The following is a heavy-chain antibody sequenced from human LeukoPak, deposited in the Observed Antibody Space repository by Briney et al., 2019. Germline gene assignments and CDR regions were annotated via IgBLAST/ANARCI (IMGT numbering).Heavy chain of an antibody. CDR3: ARFSPRAMGNYLDF. J-gene: IGHJ4*02. Sequence: SQTLSLTCAVSGGSISSGSYSWSWIRQPPGKGLEWIGYIYPRGSTYFNPSLKSRVILSLDKSANQFSLNLSSVTAADTAVYYCARFSPRAMGNYLDFWGQGTLVTVSS. V-gene: IGHV4-30-2*01. CDR2: IYPRGST. D-gene: IGHD7-27*01. CDR1: GGSISSGSYS.